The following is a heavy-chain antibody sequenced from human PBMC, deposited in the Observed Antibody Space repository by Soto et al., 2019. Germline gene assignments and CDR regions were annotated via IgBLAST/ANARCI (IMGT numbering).Heavy chain of an antibody. CDR3: AASGGDKYYYYGMDV. Sequence: GALRLSCASSGFTFSSYDMHWVRQATGKGLEWVSAIGTAGDTYYPGSVKGRFTISRENAKNSLYLQMNSLRAEDTAVYYCAASGGDKYYYYGMDVWGQGTTVTVSS. CDR2: IGTAGDT. J-gene: IGHJ6*02. CDR1: GFTFSSYD. V-gene: IGHV3-13*01. D-gene: IGHD6-6*01.